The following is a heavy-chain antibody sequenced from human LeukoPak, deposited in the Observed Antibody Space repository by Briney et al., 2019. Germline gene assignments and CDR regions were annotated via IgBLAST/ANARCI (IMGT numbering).Heavy chain of an antibody. CDR3: VKRTMAGVLERRIYYFDY. V-gene: IGHV3-23*01. CDR2: ISGSGLNA. CDR1: GFTFSNTA. D-gene: IGHD2-15*01. J-gene: IGHJ4*02. Sequence: PGGSLRLSCAASGFTFSNTAMSWVSQAPGKGLEWLSIISGSGLNAYYADSVKGRFTISRDNSKSTLFLQMNSLRAEDTALYYCVKRTMAGVLERRIYYFDYWGQGSLVTVSP.